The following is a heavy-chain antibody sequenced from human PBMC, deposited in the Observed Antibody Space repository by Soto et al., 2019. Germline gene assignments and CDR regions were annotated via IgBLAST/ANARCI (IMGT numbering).Heavy chain of an antibody. CDR3: ARSPPRLTYGMDV. CDR2: IIPIFGTA. Sequence: QVQLVQSGAEVKKPGSSVKVSCKASGGTFSSYAISWVRQAPGQGLEWMGGIIPIFGTANYAQKFQGRVSITADEFTSTAYMELCSLSSEDTAVYYCARSPPRLTYGMDVWGQGTTVTVSS. V-gene: IGHV1-69*01. CDR1: GGTFSSYA. J-gene: IGHJ6*02.